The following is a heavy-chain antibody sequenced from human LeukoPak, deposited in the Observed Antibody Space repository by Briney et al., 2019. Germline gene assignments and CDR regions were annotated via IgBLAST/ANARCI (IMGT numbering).Heavy chain of an antibody. CDR2: MNPNSGNT. CDR1: GYTFTSYD. V-gene: IGHV1-18*01. J-gene: IGHJ4*02. CDR3: ARAGYCSGGSCYGGYFDY. D-gene: IGHD2-15*01. Sequence: ASVKVSCKASGYTFTSYDINWVRQATGQGLEWMGWMNPNSGNTNYAQKLQGRVTMTTDTSTSTAYMELRSLRSDDTAVYYCARAGYCSGGSCYGGYFDYWGQGTLVTVSS.